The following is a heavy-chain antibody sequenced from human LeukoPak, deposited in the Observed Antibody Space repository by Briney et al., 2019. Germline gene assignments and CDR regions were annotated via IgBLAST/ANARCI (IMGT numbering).Heavy chain of an antibody. J-gene: IGHJ4*02. Sequence: SETLSLTCTVSGGSISSSSYYWGWIRQPPGKGLEWIGSIYYSGSTYYNPSLKSRVTISVDTSKNQFSLKLSSVTAADTAVYYCASFSLQTLYYFDYWGQGTLVTVSS. D-gene: IGHD2/OR15-2a*01. CDR2: IYYSGST. V-gene: IGHV4-39*01. CDR3: ASFSLQTLYYFDY. CDR1: GGSISSSSYY.